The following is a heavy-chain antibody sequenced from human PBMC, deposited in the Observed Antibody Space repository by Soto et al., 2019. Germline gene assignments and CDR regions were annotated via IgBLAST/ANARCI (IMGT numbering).Heavy chain of an antibody. D-gene: IGHD1-26*01. J-gene: IGHJ4*02. V-gene: IGHV3-23*01. Sequence: PGSAVKGSCVASGCSRSSKTKSWVRQAPGKGLEWVSAISGSGGSTYYADSVKGRFTISRDNSKNTLYLQMNSLRAEDTAVYYCAKYSGSYGITTFDYSGQVTLVTVS. CDR1: GCSRSSKT. CDR3: AKYSGSYGITTFDY. CDR2: ISGSGGST.